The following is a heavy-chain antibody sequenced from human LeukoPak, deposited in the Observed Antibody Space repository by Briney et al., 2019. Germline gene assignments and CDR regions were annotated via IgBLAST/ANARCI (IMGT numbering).Heavy chain of an antibody. CDR1: GGTFSTYV. Sequence: ASVKVSCKASGGTFSTYVISWVRQAPGQGLEWMGWISAYNGNTNYAQKLQGRVTMTTDTSTSTAYMELRSLRSDDTAVYYCARDGSITREGAFDIWGQGTMVTVSS. J-gene: IGHJ3*02. V-gene: IGHV1-18*01. CDR3: ARDGSITREGAFDI. D-gene: IGHD1-20*01. CDR2: ISAYNGNT.